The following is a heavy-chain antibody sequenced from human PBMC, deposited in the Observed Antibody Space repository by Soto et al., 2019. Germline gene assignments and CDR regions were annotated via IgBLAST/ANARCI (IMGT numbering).Heavy chain of an antibody. CDR1: GYTFTGYY. CDR2: INPNSGGT. V-gene: IGHV1-2*04. D-gene: IGHD6-13*01. J-gene: IGHJ6*01. CDR3: ARSAGTYYYYDMDV. Sequence: ASVKVSCKASGYTFTGYYMHWVRQAPGQGLEWMGWINPNSGGTNYAQKFQGWVTMTRDTSISTAYMELSRLRSDDTAVYYCARSAGTYYYYDMDVWGQGTTVTVSS.